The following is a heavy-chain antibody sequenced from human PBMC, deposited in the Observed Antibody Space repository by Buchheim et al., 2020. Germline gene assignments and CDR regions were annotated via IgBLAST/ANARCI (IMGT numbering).Heavy chain of an antibody. CDR1: GGSFSGYY. D-gene: IGHD3-22*01. V-gene: IGHV4-34*01. J-gene: IGHJ4*02. Sequence: QVQLQQWGAGLLKPSETLPLTCAVYGGSFSGYYWSWIRQPPGKGLEWIGEINHSGSTNYNPSLKSRVTISVDTSKNQFSLKLSSVTAADTAVYYCAIGQGPPVNYYDSSGYYFSPYYFDYWGQGTL. CDR3: AIGQGPPVNYYDSSGYYFSPYYFDY. CDR2: INHSGST.